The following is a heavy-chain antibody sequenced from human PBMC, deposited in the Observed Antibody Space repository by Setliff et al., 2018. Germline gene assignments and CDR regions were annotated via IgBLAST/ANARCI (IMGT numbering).Heavy chain of an antibody. V-gene: IGHV4-59*02. CDR2: VHDNGET. CDR3: ARGSTGIYDP. D-gene: IGHD1-1*01. CDR1: GVSVASHY. J-gene: IGHJ5*02. Sequence: SETLSLTCTVSGVSVASHYWSWIRQAPGTGLEWIAYVHDNGETNQNPSLKSRVTISVDTSKNQFSLKMTSVTAADTAIYYCARGSTGIYDPWGQGILVT.